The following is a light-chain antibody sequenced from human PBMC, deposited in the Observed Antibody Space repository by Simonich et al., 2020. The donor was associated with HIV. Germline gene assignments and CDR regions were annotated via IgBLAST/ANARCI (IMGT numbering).Light chain of an antibody. Sequence: DIQMTQSPSSLSASVGDRVTITCRASQGIRIYLAWFKQKPGKAPKSLIYAASRLHSGVPTKFSGSGSGTDFTLPISSLQPEDFATYYCQQYNDYPLTFGGGTKVEIK. V-gene: IGKV1-16*02. CDR1: QGIRIY. CDR3: QQYNDYPLT. J-gene: IGKJ4*01. CDR2: AAS.